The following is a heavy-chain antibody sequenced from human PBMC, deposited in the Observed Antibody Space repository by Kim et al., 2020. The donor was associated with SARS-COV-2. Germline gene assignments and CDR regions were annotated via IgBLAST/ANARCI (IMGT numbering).Heavy chain of an antibody. Sequence: GGSTYYTDSVKGRFTISRDNSKNTLYLQMNSLRAEDTAVYYCANHHSSSWWGQGTLVTVSS. J-gene: IGHJ4*02. CDR3: ANHHSSSW. D-gene: IGHD6-13*01. V-gene: IGHV3-23*01. CDR2: GGST.